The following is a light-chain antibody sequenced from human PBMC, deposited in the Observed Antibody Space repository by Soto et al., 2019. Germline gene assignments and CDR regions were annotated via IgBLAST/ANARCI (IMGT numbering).Light chain of an antibody. V-gene: IGLV2-14*03. CDR2: DVS. CDR3: SSYTRSSTRV. Sequence: QSALAQPAAVSGSPGQSIAIPCTGTSSDVGAYNYVSWYQQHPGKAPKLIISDVSNRPSGVSNRFSGSKSGNTASLTISGIQAEDEADYYCSSYTRSSTRVFGGGTKLTVL. CDR1: SSDVGAYNY. J-gene: IGLJ3*02.